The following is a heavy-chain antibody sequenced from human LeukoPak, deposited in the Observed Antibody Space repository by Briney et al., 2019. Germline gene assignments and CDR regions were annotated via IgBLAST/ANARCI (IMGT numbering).Heavy chain of an antibody. Sequence: MSSQTLSLTCTVSGVSISSGGYYWSWIRQHPGKGLEWIGYIYYSGSTYYNPSLKSRVTISVDTSKNQFSLKLSSVTAADTAVYYCAREGSWYWFDPWGQGTLVTVSS. CDR3: AREGSWYWFDP. CDR1: GVSISSGGYY. J-gene: IGHJ5*02. V-gene: IGHV4-31*03. CDR2: IYYSGST. D-gene: IGHD6-13*01.